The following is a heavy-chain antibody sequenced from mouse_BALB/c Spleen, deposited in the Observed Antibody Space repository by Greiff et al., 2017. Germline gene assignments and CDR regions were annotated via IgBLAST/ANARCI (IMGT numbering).Heavy chain of an antibody. CDR3: ARVLLRSYYAMDY. D-gene: IGHD1-1*01. V-gene: IGHV5-6-3*01. CDR1: GFTFSSYG. Sequence: EVKLVESGGGLVQPGGSLKLSCAASGFTFSSYGMSWVRQTPDKRLELVATINSNGGSTYYPDSVKGRFTISRDNAKNTLYLQMSSLKSEDTAMYYCARVLLRSYYAMDYWGQGTSVTVSS. J-gene: IGHJ4*01. CDR2: INSNGGST.